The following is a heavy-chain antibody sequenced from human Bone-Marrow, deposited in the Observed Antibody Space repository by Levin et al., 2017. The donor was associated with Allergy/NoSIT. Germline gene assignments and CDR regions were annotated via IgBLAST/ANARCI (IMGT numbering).Heavy chain of an antibody. CDR1: RFTFSAYP. J-gene: IGHJ4*02. D-gene: IGHD3-10*01. CDR3: ASSTMVRGVSFDS. CDR2: ISYDGSDK. V-gene: IGHV3-30*04. Sequence: LSLTCAASRFTFSAYPMHWVRQAPGKGLQWVAAISYDGSDKYYADSVKGRFTISRDDSQNTLFLQMNTLRAEDTAVYYCASSTMVRGVSFDSWGQGALVTVSS.